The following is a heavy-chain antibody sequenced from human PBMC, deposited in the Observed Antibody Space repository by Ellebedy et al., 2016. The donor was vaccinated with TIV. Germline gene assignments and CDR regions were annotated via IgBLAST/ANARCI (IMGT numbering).Heavy chain of an antibody. D-gene: IGHD4-17*01. CDR2: INHSGST. Sequence: SETLSLTXAVYGGSFSGYYWSWIRQPPGKGLEWIGEINHSGSTNYNPSLKSRVTISVDTSKNQFSLKLSSVTAADTAVYYCARTTVTYYGMDVWGQGTTVTVSS. CDR1: GGSFSGYY. V-gene: IGHV4-34*01. CDR3: ARTTVTYYGMDV. J-gene: IGHJ6*02.